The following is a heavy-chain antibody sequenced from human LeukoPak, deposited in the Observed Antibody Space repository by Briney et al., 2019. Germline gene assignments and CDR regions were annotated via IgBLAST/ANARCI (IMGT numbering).Heavy chain of an antibody. CDR2: IHPGDSDT. CDR3: AISPWRYFDH. Sequence: PGESLKISCKGSGYSFTNYWIGWVRQMPGKGLEWMGIIHPGDSDTRYSPSFQGQVTISVDKSISTAYLQWSSLKASDTAMYYCAISPWRYFDHWGQGTLVTVSS. J-gene: IGHJ4*02. V-gene: IGHV5-51*01. CDR1: GYSFTNYW.